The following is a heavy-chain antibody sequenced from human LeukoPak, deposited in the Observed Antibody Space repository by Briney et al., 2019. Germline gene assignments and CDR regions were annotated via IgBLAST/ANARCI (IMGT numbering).Heavy chain of an antibody. CDR2: IWYDGSNK. V-gene: IGHV3-33*06. D-gene: IGHD3-22*01. CDR3: AKLKYCYVSSGYYDY. CDR1: GFTFSSYG. J-gene: IGHJ4*02. Sequence: GGSLRLSCAASGFTFSSYGMQWVRQARGKGREWVAVIWYDGSNKYYADSVKGRFTISRDNSKNTLYLQMNSLRAKDTAVYYLAKLKYCYVSSGYYDYWGQRTLVTVSS.